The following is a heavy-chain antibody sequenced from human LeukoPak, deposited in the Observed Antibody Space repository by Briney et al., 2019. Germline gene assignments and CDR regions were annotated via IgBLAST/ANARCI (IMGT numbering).Heavy chain of an antibody. CDR3: ARAGRVVVITYYFHY. J-gene: IGHJ4*02. CDR1: GYTFTSYY. CDR2: INPSGGST. V-gene: IGHV1-46*01. D-gene: IGHD3-22*01. Sequence: GASVKVSCKASGYTFTSYYMHWVRQAPGQGLEWMGIINPSGGSTSYAQKFQGRVTMTRDTSTSTVYMELSSLRSEETAVYYCARAGRVVVITYYFHYWGQGTLVTVSS.